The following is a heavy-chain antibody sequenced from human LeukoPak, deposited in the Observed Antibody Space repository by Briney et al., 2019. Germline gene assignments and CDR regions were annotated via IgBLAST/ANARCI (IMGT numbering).Heavy chain of an antibody. CDR1: GFTFTSYG. D-gene: IGHD6-19*01. Sequence: PGGSLRLSCAASGFTFTSYGMHWVRQAPGKGLEWVSVVFGGGNTYYADSVKGRFTISRDTFKNTVNLEMNSLRAEDTAVYYCASWPGGWYGEDSWGQGTLVTVSS. CDR3: ASWPGGWYGEDS. CDR2: VFGGGNT. V-gene: IGHV3-NL1*01. J-gene: IGHJ4*02.